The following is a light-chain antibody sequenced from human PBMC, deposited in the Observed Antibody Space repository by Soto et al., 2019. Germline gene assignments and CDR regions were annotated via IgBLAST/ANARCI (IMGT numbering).Light chain of an antibody. J-gene: IGKJ1*01. V-gene: IGKV1-39*01. Sequence: DIQMTQSPSLLSASIGDRVTITCRASQHIATSLSWFQHKVGKAPTLLIYGASASQSGVPSRFSGSGSGTHFTLTISGLQPEDFATYYCQQSSSVPRTFGQGTRVDLK. CDR1: QHIATS. CDR2: GAS. CDR3: QQSSSVPRT.